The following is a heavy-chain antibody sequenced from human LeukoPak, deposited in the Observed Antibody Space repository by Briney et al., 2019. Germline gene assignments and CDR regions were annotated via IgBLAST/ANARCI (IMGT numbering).Heavy chain of an antibody. CDR1: GGSISSYY. Sequence: PSETLSLTCTVSGGSISSYYWSWIRQPPGKGLEWIGYIYYSGSTNYNPSLKSRVTISVDTSKNQFSLKLSSVTAADTAVYYCARSAAADLFYYYYGMDVGGQGTTVTVSS. D-gene: IGHD6-13*01. CDR2: IYYSGST. V-gene: IGHV4-59*08. J-gene: IGHJ6*02. CDR3: ARSAAADLFYYYYGMDV.